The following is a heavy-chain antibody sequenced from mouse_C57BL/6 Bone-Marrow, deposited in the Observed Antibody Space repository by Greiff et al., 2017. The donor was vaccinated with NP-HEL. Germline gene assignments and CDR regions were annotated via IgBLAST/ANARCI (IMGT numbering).Heavy chain of an antibody. CDR1: GYTFTDYY. V-gene: IGHV1-76*01. CDR2: IYPGSGNT. Sequence: QVQLQQSGAELVRPGASVKLSCKASGYTFTDYYINWVKQRPGQGLEWIARIYPGSGNTYYNEKFKGKATLTAEKSSSTAYMQLSSLTSEASAVSFSARRLYFDYWGQGTTLTVSS. CDR3: ARRLYFDY. J-gene: IGHJ2*01.